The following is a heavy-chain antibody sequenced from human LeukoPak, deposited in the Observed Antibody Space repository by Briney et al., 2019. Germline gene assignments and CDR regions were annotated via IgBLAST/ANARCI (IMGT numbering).Heavy chain of an antibody. V-gene: IGHV4-59*01. Sequence: SETLSLTCTVSGGSISDYYWSWIRQPPGKGLEWIGYIYYSGSTNYNPSLKSRVTISVDTSKNQFSLRLNSVTAADTAVYYCVRDGSSLWYEAGHFQHWGQGTLVTVSS. CDR2: IYYSGST. J-gene: IGHJ1*01. CDR1: GGSISDYY. CDR3: VRDGSSLWYEAGHFQH. D-gene: IGHD6-13*01.